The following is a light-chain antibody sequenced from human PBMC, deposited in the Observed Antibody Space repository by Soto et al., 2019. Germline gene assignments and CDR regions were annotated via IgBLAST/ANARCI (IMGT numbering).Light chain of an antibody. V-gene: IGKV4-1*01. J-gene: IGKJ1*01. Sequence: DIVMTQSPDSLAWSLVQRGTINCKSSQSVLYRSNNKNYLAWYQPKPGKPPKLLIYWASTRESGVPDRLSGSGSGTDFTITIRSLQAEDLAVYYCQQYYTTRTFGQGTKVDIK. CDR3: QQYYTTRT. CDR2: WAS. CDR1: QSVLYRSNNKNY.